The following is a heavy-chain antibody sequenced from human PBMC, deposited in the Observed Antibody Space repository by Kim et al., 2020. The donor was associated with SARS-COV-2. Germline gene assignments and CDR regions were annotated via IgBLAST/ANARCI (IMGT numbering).Heavy chain of an antibody. J-gene: IGHJ4*02. Sequence: TNYAQKFQERVTITRDMSTSTAYMELSSLRSEDTAVYYCAAEEVGAYLDYWGQGTLVTVSS. D-gene: IGHD1-26*01. CDR2: T. V-gene: IGHV1-58*01. CDR3: AAEEVGAYLDY.